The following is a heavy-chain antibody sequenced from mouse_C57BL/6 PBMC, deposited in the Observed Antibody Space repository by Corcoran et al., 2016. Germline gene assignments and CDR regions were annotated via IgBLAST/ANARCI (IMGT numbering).Heavy chain of an antibody. V-gene: IGHV1-26*01. Sequence: EVQLQQSGPELVQPGASVKISCKASGYTFTDYYMNWVKQSHGKSLEWIGDINPNNGGTSYNQKFKGKATLTVDKSSSTAYMELRSLTSEDSAVYYCARYDYDYPWFAYWGQWTLVTVSA. CDR1: GYTFTDYY. J-gene: IGHJ3*01. CDR3: ARYDYDYPWFAY. CDR2: INPNNGGT. D-gene: IGHD2-4*01.